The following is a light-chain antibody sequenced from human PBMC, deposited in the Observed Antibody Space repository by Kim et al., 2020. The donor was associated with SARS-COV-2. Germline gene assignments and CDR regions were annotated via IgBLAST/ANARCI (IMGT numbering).Light chain of an antibody. CDR3: SSYVGNNNFV. CDR1: SSDVGDYNY. Sequence: SVTISCTGTSSDVGDYNYVSWYQQHPGKAPKLIIYEVNKRPSGIPDRFSGSKSGNTASLTVSGLQAEDEADYYCSSYVGNNNFVFGLGTKVTVL. CDR2: EVN. J-gene: IGLJ1*01. V-gene: IGLV2-8*01.